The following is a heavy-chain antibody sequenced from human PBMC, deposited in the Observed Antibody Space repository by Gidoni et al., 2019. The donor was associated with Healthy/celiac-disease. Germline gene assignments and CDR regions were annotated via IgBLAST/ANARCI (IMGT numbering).Heavy chain of an antibody. V-gene: IGHV3-11*01. CDR3: ASRYDSSAIHLGYYYGMDV. J-gene: IGHJ6*02. D-gene: IGHD3-22*01. CDR1: GFTFSDYY. CDR2: ISSSGSTI. Sequence: QVQLVESGGGLVKPGGSLRLSCAASGFTFSDYYMSWIRQAPGKGLEWVSYISSSGSTIYYADSVKGRFTISRDNAKNSLYLQMNSLGAEDTAVYYCASRYDSSAIHLGYYYGMDVWGQGTTVTVSS.